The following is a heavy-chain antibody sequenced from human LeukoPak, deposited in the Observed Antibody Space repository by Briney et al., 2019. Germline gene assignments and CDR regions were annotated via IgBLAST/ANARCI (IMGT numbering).Heavy chain of an antibody. CDR1: GFTFSNYG. CDR3: AKVFDGSGTYYAYSFDY. D-gene: IGHD3-10*01. Sequence: GGSLRLSCAASGFTFSNYGMHWVRQAPGKGLEWVAFIRYDGSNKYHADSVKGRFTISRDNSKNTLYLQMNSLRAEDTAVYYCAKVFDGSGTYYAYSFDYWGQGTLVTVPS. J-gene: IGHJ4*02. V-gene: IGHV3-30*02. CDR2: IRYDGSNK.